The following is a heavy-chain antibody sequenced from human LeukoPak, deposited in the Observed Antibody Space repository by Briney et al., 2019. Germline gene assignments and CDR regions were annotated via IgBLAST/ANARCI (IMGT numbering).Heavy chain of an antibody. CDR1: GGSIRSSYYY. CDR3: ARASSGGSCYVCNWFDP. Sequence: PSETLSLTCTVSGGSIRSSYYYWGWIRQPPGKGLEWIGYIYYSGSTYYNPSLKSRVTISVDTSKNQFSLKLSSVTAADTAVYYCARASSGGSCYVCNWFDPWGQGTLVTVSS. J-gene: IGHJ5*02. V-gene: IGHV4-61*05. D-gene: IGHD2-15*01. CDR2: IYYSGST.